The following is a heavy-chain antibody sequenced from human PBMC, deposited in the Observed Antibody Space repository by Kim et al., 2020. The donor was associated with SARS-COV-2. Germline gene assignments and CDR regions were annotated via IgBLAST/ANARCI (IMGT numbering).Heavy chain of an antibody. CDR1: GGSLSSENYY. V-gene: IGHV4-39*01. Sequence: SETLSLTCIVSGGSLSSENYYWGWIRQPPGKGLEWIGSIFYTGRTYCNPSLMSRVTLSVDASKTQFSLKVNSVTAADTAVYYCARQTMTMIVIDMWRQGTWVTVS. J-gene: IGHJ3*01. CDR3: ARQTMTMIVIDM. CDR2: IFYTGRT. D-gene: IGHD3-22*01.